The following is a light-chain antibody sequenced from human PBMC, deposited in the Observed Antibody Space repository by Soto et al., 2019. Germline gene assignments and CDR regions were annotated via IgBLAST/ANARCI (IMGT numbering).Light chain of an antibody. CDR2: DAS. Sequence: DIQMTQSPSTLSASVGDRVTITCRASQSISSWLAWYQQKPGKAPKLLIYDASSLESGVPSRFSGSGSGTEFTPTISSLQPEDFDTDFCQQLNSYPITFGQGTRLEIK. CDR3: QQLNSYPIT. V-gene: IGKV1-5*01. J-gene: IGKJ5*01. CDR1: QSISSW.